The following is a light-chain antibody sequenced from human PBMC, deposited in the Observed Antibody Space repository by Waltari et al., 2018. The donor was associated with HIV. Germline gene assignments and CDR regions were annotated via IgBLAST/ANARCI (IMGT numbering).Light chain of an antibody. CDR1: SSNIGSNY. CDR2: RNN. J-gene: IGLJ3*02. CDR3: AAWDDSLSVLWV. V-gene: IGLV1-47*01. Sequence: QPVLTQPPSASGTPGQRVTISCSGSSSNIGSNYVYWYQQLPGTAPKLLIYRNNQRPSGVPDRFSGSKSGTSASLAISGLRSEDEADYYCAAWDDSLSVLWVFGGGTKLTVL.